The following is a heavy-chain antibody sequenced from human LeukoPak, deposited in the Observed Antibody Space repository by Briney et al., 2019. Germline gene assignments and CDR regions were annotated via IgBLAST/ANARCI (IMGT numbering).Heavy chain of an antibody. V-gene: IGHV3-49*03. CDR2: IRPKPYGGTT. J-gene: IGHJ4*02. CDR3: SRSHLPIPFDY. CDR1: GFTFGDYA. D-gene: IGHD5/OR15-5a*01. Sequence: SLRLSCTASGFTFGDYAMSWFRQAPGKGLEWVGFIRPKPYGGTTEYAASVKGRFTISRDDSTYIAYLQMNSLKTEDTAVYYCSRSHLPIPFDYWGQGTLVTVSS.